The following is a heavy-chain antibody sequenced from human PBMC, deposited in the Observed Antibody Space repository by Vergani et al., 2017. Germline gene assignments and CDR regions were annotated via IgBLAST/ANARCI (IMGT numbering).Heavy chain of an antibody. Sequence: QVQLVESGGGVVQPGRSLRLSCTDSGFTFSTHAMHWVRQAPGKGLEWVAVISYHGTDKFYADSVKGRFTISRDNSKNTLYLQMNSLTVEDTALYYCARDGSCSSTTCYGNHFDYWGQGTLVTVSS. D-gene: IGHD2-2*01. V-gene: IGHV3-30-3*01. CDR2: ISYHGTDK. CDR3: ARDGSCSSTTCYGNHFDY. J-gene: IGHJ4*02. CDR1: GFTFSTHA.